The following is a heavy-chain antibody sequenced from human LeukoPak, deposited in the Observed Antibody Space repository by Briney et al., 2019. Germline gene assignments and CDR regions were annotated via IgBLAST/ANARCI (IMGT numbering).Heavy chain of an antibody. V-gene: IGHV4-31*03. CDR3: ARDRWFDP. Sequence: SETLALTCTVSGGSISSGGYYWSWIRQNPGKGLEWIGYIHYSGSTYYNPSLKSRVTISADTSDNQFSLKLSSVTAADTAVYYCARDRWFDPWGQGTLGNVSS. CDR1: GGSISSGGYY. J-gene: IGHJ5*02. CDR2: IHYSGST.